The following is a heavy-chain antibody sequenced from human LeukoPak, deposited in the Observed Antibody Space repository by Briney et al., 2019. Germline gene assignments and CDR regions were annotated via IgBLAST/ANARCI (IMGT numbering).Heavy chain of an antibody. V-gene: IGHV4-61*08. Sequence: SETLSLTCAVSGGSISSGGYSWSWIRQPPGKGLEWIGYIYYSGSTNYNPSLKSRVTISVDTSKNQFSLKLSSVTAADTAVYYCAREITMVRGSYYYYMDVWGKGTTVTISS. CDR1: GGSISSGGYS. CDR2: IYYSGST. J-gene: IGHJ6*03. D-gene: IGHD3-10*01. CDR3: AREITMVRGSYYYYMDV.